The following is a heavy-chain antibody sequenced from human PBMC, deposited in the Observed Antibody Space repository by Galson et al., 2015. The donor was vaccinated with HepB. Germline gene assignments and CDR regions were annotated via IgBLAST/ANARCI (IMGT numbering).Heavy chain of an antibody. V-gene: IGHV3-48*01. CDR1: GFTFSSYS. CDR2: ISSGSSTI. Sequence: SLRLSCAASGFTFSSYSLNWVRQAPGEGLEWVSYISSGSSTIYYADSVKGRFTISRDNAKNSLYLQMNSLRAEDTAKYYCTRSGTSSRGAFDIWGQGTIVTVSS. CDR3: TRSGTSSRGAFDI. D-gene: IGHD1-14*01. J-gene: IGHJ3*02.